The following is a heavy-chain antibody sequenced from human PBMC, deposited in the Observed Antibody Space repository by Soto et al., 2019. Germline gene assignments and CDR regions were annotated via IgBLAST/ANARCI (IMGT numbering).Heavy chain of an antibody. Sequence: EVQLVETGGVLIQPGGSLRLSCAASVFTVSSNYMSWVRQAPGKGLEWVSVIYSGGSTYYADSVKGRFTIARNNSKNTLYFQMNGLRAEDTAVYYCARARSGGSCSTWGEGTLGTVSS. D-gene: IGHD2-15*01. CDR1: VFTVSSNY. V-gene: IGHV3-53*02. CDR2: IYSGGST. J-gene: IGHJ5*02. CDR3: ARARSGGSCST.